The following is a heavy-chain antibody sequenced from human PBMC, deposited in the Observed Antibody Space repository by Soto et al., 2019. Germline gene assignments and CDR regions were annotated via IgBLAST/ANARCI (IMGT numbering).Heavy chain of an antibody. CDR1: GGSFSGYY. J-gene: IGHJ5*02. CDR2: INHSGST. V-gene: IGHV4-34*01. CDR3: ASQNWFDP. Sequence: QVQLQQWGAGLLKPSETLSLTCAVYGGSFSGYYWSWIRQPPGKGLEWIAEINHSGSTNYNPSLKSRGTISRNPSKNQFSLKLSSVTAADTAVYYCASQNWFDPWGQGTLVTVSS.